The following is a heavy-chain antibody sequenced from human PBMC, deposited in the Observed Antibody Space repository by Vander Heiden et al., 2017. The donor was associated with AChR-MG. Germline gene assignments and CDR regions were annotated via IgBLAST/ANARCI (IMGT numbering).Heavy chain of an antibody. V-gene: IGHV3-30*03. CDR1: GFTFSSYG. J-gene: IGHJ5*02. CDR2: ISYDGSNK. Sequence: QVQLVESGGGVVQLGRSLRLSCAASGFTFSSYGMHWVRQAPGKGLEWVAVISYDGSNKYYADSVKGRFTISRDNSKNTLYLQMNSLRAEDTAVYYCAREVAVAGTDWFDPWGQGTLVTVSS. CDR3: AREVAVAGTDWFDP. D-gene: IGHD6-19*01.